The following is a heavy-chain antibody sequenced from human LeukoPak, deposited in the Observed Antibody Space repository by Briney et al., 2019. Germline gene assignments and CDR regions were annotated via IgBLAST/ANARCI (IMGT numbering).Heavy chain of an antibody. Sequence: SVKVSCKASGGTFSSYAISWVRQAPGQGLEWMGGIIPIFGTANYAQKFQGRVTITADESTSTAYMELSSLRSEDTAVYYCARDKAIFGVVTLWYNWFDPWGQGTLVTVSS. J-gene: IGHJ5*02. CDR1: GGTFSSYA. D-gene: IGHD3-3*01. V-gene: IGHV1-69*13. CDR3: ARDKAIFGVVTLWYNWFDP. CDR2: IIPIFGTA.